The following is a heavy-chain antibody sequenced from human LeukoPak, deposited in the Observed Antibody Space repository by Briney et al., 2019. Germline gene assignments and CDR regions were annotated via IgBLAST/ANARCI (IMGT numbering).Heavy chain of an antibody. V-gene: IGHV1-2*02. CDR3: ARGRSVAVAVWSPPIDY. D-gene: IGHD6-19*01. CDR2: INPKSGGI. Sequence: ASVKVSCKASGYTFTGYYMHWVRQAPGQGLEWMGWINPKSGGINYAQKFQGRVTMTWDTSISTAYMELSRLTSDDTAVYYCARGRSVAVAVWSPPIDYWGQGTLVTVSS. CDR1: GYTFTGYY. J-gene: IGHJ4*02.